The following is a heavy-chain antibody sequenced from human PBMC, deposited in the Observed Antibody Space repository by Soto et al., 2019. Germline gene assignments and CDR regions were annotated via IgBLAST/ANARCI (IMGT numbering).Heavy chain of an antibody. CDR2: INREGSGK. CDR1: GFILSYYD. CDR3: ARDEAWNALIY. Sequence: EVHLVESGGGLVQPGGSLRLSCAASGFILSYYDMTWVRQAPGKGLEWVANINREGSGKTYADSVRGRFTISRDNAQDSVYLQINSLRVDDTAVYYCARDEAWNALIYWGQGTLVTVSS. J-gene: IGHJ4*02. V-gene: IGHV3-7*03. D-gene: IGHD1-1*01.